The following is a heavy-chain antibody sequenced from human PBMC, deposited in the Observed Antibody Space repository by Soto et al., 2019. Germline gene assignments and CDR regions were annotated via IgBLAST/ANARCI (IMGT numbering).Heavy chain of an antibody. V-gene: IGHV1-3*01. CDR1: GYTFTSYA. CDR3: AREACSSTSCYVSFDY. J-gene: IGHJ4*02. D-gene: IGHD2-2*01. CDR2: INAGNGNT. Sequence: GASVKVSCKASGYTFTSYAMHWVRQAPGQRLEWMGWINAGNGNTKYSQKFQGRVTITRDTSASTAYMELSSLRSEDTAVYYCAREACSSTSCYVSFDYWGQGTLVTSPQ.